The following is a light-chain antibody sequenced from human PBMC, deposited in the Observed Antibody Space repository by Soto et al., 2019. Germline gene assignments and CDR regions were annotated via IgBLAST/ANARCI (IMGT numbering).Light chain of an antibody. Sequence: QSVLTQPPSTSGTPGQRVTISCSGSSSNIGSSTVNWYQQLPGTAPKLLMFNNNQRPSGVPERLSGSKSGTSASLAISGLQSEDEADYYCAAWDDSLNGVVFGGGTKLTVL. V-gene: IGLV1-44*01. J-gene: IGLJ3*02. CDR1: SSNIGSST. CDR3: AAWDDSLNGVV. CDR2: NNN.